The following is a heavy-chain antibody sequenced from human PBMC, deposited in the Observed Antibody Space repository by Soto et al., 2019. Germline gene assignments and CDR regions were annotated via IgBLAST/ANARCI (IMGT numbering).Heavy chain of an antibody. CDR1: GFTFRSYS. CDR2: ISRGSSYI. J-gene: IGHJ4*01. D-gene: IGHD3-22*01. V-gene: IGHV3-21*01. CDR3: ARGSDDSSGYYYSAAAY. Sequence: LRLSCAASGFTFRSYSMNWVRQAPGKGLELVSSISRGSSYIYYADSLKGRFTISRDNAKSSLYLQMNSLRVEDTAVYYCARGSDDSSGYYYSAAAYWGQGTLVTVSS.